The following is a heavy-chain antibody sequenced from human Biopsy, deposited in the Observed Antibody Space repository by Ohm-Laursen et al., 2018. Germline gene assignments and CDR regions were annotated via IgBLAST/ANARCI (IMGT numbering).Heavy chain of an antibody. V-gene: IGHV2-70*16. CDR1: GFSVNTRGMS. Sequence: PTQTLTLTCTLSGFSVNTRGMSVTWIRQPPGKALEWLARIDWDDAKFYRAALKSRLTISKGTSGNHVVLTLSDVDPVDTGTYYCARIPIPIFSAALVYRHRRHLQGLDVWGQGTTVIVSS. D-gene: IGHD2-21*01. J-gene: IGHJ6*02. CDR3: ARIPIPIFSAALVYRHRRHLQGLDV. CDR2: IDWDDAK.